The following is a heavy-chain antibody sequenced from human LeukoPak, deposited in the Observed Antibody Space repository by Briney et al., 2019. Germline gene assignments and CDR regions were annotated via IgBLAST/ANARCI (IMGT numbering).Heavy chain of an antibody. J-gene: IGHJ4*02. CDR3: ARGGRGGYSSASEYYFDY. D-gene: IGHD5-18*01. CDR1: GFTFTDHD. V-gene: IGHV3-20*04. CDR2: INWNGGST. Sequence: PGGSLRLSCAASGFTFTDHDMSWVRQAPGKGLEWVSGINWNGGSTGYADSVRGRFTISRDNAKNSLYLQMNSLRAEDTALYYCARGGRGGYSSASEYYFDYWGQGTLVTVSS.